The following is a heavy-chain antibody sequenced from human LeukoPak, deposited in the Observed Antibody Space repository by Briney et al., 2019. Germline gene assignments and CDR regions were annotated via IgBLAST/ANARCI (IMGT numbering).Heavy chain of an antibody. V-gene: IGHV3-48*03. Sequence: GGSLRLSCAASGFTFSSYEMNWVRQAPGKGLEWVSYISSSGSTIYYADSVKGRFTISRGNAKNSLYLQMNSLRAEDTAVYYCARGRRYRSGGSCYSYAFDIWGQGTMVTVSS. CDR2: ISSSGSTI. CDR3: ARGRRYRSGGSCYSYAFDI. D-gene: IGHD2-15*01. CDR1: GFTFSSYE. J-gene: IGHJ3*02.